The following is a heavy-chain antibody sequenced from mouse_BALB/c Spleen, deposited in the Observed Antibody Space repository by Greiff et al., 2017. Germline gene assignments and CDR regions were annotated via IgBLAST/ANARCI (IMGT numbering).Heavy chain of an antibody. CDR3: ARDYDGGFAY. CDR2: IDPANGNT. J-gene: IGHJ3*01. V-gene: IGHV14-3*02. CDR1: GFNIKDTY. D-gene: IGHD2-3*01. Sequence: VHVKQSGAELVKPGASVKLSCTASGFNIKDTYMHWVKQRPEQGLEWIGRIDPANGNTKYDPKFQGKATITADTSSNTAYLQLSSLTSEDTAVYYCARDYDGGFAYWGQGTLVTVSA.